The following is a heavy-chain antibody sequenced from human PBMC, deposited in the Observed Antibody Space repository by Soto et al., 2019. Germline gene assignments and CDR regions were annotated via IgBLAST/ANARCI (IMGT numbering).Heavy chain of an antibody. Sequence: SETLSLTCTVSGGSISSGDYYWSWIRQHPGKGLEWIGYIYYSGSTYYNPSLKSRVTIAVDTSKNQFSLKLSSVTAADTAVYYCARLPDYGDQYYYYGMDVWGQGTTVTVSS. V-gene: IGHV4-30-4*01. D-gene: IGHD4-17*01. CDR3: ARLPDYGDQYYYYGMDV. J-gene: IGHJ6*02. CDR1: GGSISSGDYY. CDR2: IYYSGST.